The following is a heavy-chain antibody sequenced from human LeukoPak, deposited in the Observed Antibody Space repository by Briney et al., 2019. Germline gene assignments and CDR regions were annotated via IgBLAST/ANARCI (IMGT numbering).Heavy chain of an antibody. D-gene: IGHD1-26*01. CDR2: IKQDGSEK. CDR1: GFTFSSYS. Sequence: GGSLRLSCAASGFTFSSYSMSWVRQAPGKGLEWVANIKQDGSEKYYVDSVKGRFTISRDNAKNSLYLQMNSLRAEDTAVYYCARGTNTRFKWELLAFDIWGQGTMVTVSS. CDR3: ARGTNTRFKWELLAFDI. J-gene: IGHJ3*02. V-gene: IGHV3-7*01.